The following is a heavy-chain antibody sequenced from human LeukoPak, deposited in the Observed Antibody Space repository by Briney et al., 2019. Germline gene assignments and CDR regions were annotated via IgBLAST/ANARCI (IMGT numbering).Heavy chain of an antibody. D-gene: IGHD2-2*01. CDR1: GFTFRTYG. CDR2: IWFDRSFQ. CDR3: ARDAEYQLLYAAFDM. J-gene: IGHJ3*02. Sequence: PGGSLRLSCTASGFTFRTYGMHWVRQAPGKGLEWVTVIWFDRSFQYYGDSVKGRFTVSRDNSKNTLYLQMNSLRAEDTAVYYCARDAEYQLLYAAFDMWGQATMVTVSS. V-gene: IGHV3-33*01.